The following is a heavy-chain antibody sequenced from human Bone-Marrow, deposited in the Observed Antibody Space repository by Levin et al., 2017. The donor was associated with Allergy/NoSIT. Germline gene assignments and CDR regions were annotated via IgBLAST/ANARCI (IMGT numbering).Heavy chain of an antibody. Sequence: PSETLSLTCTVSGYSISSGFYWGWIRQPPGKGLEWVGSIFHSGTTYYNSSLKSRVTISVDTSKNQFFLQLSSVTAADTAVYYCARPRGSGYNHDPFDYWGQGTLVTVSS. CDR1: GYSISSGFY. V-gene: IGHV4-38-2*02. D-gene: IGHD5-12*01. CDR2: IFHSGTT. CDR3: ARPRGSGYNHDPFDY. J-gene: IGHJ4*02.